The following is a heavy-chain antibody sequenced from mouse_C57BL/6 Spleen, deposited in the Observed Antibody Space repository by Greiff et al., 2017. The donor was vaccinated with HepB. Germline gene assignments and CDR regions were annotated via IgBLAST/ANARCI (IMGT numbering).Heavy chain of an antibody. J-gene: IGHJ3*01. Sequence: QVQLQQSGAQLVKPGASVKMSCKASGYTFTSYWITWVKQRPGQGLEWIGDIYPGSGSTNYNEKFKSKATLTVDTSSSTAYMQLSSLTSEDSAVYYCARSFTTVVAPFAYWGQGTLVTVSA. V-gene: IGHV1-55*01. CDR3: ARSFTTVVAPFAY. CDR2: IYPGSGST. CDR1: GYTFTSYW. D-gene: IGHD1-1*01.